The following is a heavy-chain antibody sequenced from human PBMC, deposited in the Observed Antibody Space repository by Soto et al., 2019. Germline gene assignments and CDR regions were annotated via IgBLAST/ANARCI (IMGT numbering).Heavy chain of an antibody. CDR3: AKASITMVRGGWFDP. D-gene: IGHD3-10*01. CDR2: ISWNSGSI. CDR1: GFTFSSYS. V-gene: IGHV3-9*01. J-gene: IGHJ5*02. Sequence: CAASGFTFSSYSMHWVRQAPGKGLEWVSGISWNSGSIGYADSVKGRFTISRDNAKNSLYLQMNSLRAEDTALYYCAKASITMVRGGWFDPWGQGTLVTVSS.